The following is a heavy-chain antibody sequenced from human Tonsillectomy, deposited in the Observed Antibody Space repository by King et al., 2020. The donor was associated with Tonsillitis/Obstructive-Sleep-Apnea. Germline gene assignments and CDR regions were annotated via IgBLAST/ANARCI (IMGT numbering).Heavy chain of an antibody. D-gene: IGHD5-18*01. CDR2: ISSSGSTI. V-gene: IGHV3-11*01. J-gene: IGHJ6*03. CDR1: GFTFSDYY. Sequence: VQLVESGGGLVKPGGSLRLSCAASGFTFSDYYMSWIRQAPGKGLEWVSYISSSGSTIYYADSVKGRFTISRDNAKNSLYLQMNSLRAEDTAVYYCARDQRGYSYGTPYYYYYYMDVWGKGTTVTVSS. CDR3: ARDQRGYSYGTPYYYYYYMDV.